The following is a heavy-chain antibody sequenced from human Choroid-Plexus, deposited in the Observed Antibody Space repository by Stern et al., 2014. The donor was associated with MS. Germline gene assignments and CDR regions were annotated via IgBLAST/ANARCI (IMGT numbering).Heavy chain of an antibody. V-gene: IGHV1-69*01. CDR2: FIPIFGTA. CDR3: AGAGGSYVELDY. J-gene: IGHJ4*02. CDR1: GGTFSNYA. Sequence: VQLVQSGAEVKKPGSSVKVSCRASGGTFSNYAISWVRQDPGQGLEWMGGFIPIFGTADYAQNFQGRVTITADESTSTAYLELNSLRSEDTAVYYCAGAGGSYVELDYWGQGTLVIVSS. D-gene: IGHD1-26*01.